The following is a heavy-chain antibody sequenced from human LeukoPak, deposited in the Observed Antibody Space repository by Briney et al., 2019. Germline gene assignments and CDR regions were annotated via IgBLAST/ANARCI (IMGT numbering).Heavy chain of an antibody. J-gene: IGHJ4*02. CDR3: ASPYYYDGSSYYHFFDH. CDR2: ISYDGTTK. D-gene: IGHD3-22*01. CDR1: GFTFISYA. V-gene: IGHV3-30*04. Sequence: PGGSLRLSCAASGFTFISYAIHWVRQAPGKGLEWVTVISYDGTTKYYADSVKGRFTISRDNSRNTLYLQMNNLRTEDTAVYYCASPYYYDGSSYYHFFDHWGQGTLVTVSS.